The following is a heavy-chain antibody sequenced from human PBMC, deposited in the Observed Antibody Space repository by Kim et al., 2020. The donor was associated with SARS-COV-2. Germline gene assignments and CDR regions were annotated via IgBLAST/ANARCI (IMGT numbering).Heavy chain of an antibody. CDR1: GYTFSNYD. CDR2: MNPNSGNT. D-gene: IGHD1-1*01. CDR3: ARGPAWNGGPYYFDY. J-gene: IGHJ4*02. Sequence: ASVRVSCKASGYTFSNYDINWVRQATGQGLEWMGWMNPNSGNTGYAQKFQGRVTMTRNTSTSTAYMDLSSLRSEDTAVYYCARGPAWNGGPYYFDYWGRGTLVTASS. V-gene: IGHV1-8*01.